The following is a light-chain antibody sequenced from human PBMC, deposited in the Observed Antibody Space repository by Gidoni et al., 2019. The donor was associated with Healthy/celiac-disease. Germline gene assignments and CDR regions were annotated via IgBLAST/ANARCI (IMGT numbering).Light chain of an antibody. CDR1: SSNNGAGYD. J-gene: IGLJ2*01. V-gene: IGLV1-40*01. CDR3: QSYDSSLSAYVV. Sequence: QSVLTPPPSVSAAPAHRVTISCTGSSSNNGAGYDVHWYQQLPGTATNRLIYGNSKRPSGGPDRFSGSKSGTSASLAITGLQAEDEADYYCQSYDSSLSAYVVFGGGTKLTVL. CDR2: GNS.